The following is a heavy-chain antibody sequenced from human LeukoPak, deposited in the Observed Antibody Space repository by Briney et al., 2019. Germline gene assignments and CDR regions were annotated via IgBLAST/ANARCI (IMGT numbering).Heavy chain of an antibody. D-gene: IGHD3-16*01. J-gene: IGHJ3*02. Sequence: SETLSLTCTVSGGSISSGGYYWSWIRQHPGKGLEWIGYIYYSGSTYYNPSLKSRVTISVDTSKNQFSLKLSSVTAADTAVYYCARAEDRRLSDAFDIWGQGTMVTVSS. CDR1: GGSISSGGYY. CDR2: IYYSGST. V-gene: IGHV4-31*03. CDR3: ARAEDRRLSDAFDI.